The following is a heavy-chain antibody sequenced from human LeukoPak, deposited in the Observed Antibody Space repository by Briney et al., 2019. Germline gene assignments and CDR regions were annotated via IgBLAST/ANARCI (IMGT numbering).Heavy chain of an antibody. V-gene: IGHV3-23*01. CDR3: AKVHYDILTGYPDY. CDR1: GFTFSSYA. D-gene: IGHD3-9*01. J-gene: IGHJ4*02. CDR2: ISGSGGST. Sequence: GGSLRLSCAASGFTFSSYAMSWVRQAPGKGLEWVPAISGSGGSTYYAAFVQGRFTLSRNNSKKTLYLQMNSPKPEDTAVYYSAKVHYDILTGYPDYWGQGTLVTASS.